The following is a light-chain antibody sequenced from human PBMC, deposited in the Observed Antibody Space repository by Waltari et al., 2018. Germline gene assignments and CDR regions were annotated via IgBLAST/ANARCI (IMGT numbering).Light chain of an antibody. V-gene: IGKV1-NL1*01. J-gene: IGKJ5*01. CDR2: AAS. CDR1: QGLINS. CDR3: QQYYSTLTT. Sequence: IQMAQSPSSLSSSVGDRVTTTCRASQGLINSLAWYQQKPGKAPKLLLYAASRLESGVPSRFSGSGSGTDYTLTISSLQPEDFATYYCQQYYSTLTTFGQGTRLEIK.